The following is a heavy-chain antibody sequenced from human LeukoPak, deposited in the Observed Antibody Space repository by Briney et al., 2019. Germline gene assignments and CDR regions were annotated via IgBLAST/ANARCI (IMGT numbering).Heavy chain of an antibody. CDR2: IYNSGST. CDR1: GVSISSYH. J-gene: IGHJ4*02. CDR3: ARKDGDG. D-gene: IGHD5-24*01. Sequence: SETLSLTCTASGVSISSYHWTWIRQPPGEGLEWIGHIYNSGSTNYNPSLRGRVTISLDTSKNQVSLKLSSVTAADTAMYYCARKDGDGWGQGTLVTVSS. V-gene: IGHV4-59*01.